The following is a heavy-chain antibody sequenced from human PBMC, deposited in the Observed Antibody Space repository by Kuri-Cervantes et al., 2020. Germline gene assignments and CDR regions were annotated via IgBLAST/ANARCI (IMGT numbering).Heavy chain of an antibody. CDR3: AKNSPNWNADY. J-gene: IGHJ4*02. Sequence: LSLTCAASGFTFSSYSMNWVRQAPGKGLEWVSYISSSSSTIYYADSVKGRFTISRDNSKNTLYLQMSSLRAEDTAVYYCAKNSPNWNADYWGQGTLVTVSS. D-gene: IGHD1-1*01. CDR1: GFTFSSYS. CDR2: ISSSSSTI. V-gene: IGHV3-48*01.